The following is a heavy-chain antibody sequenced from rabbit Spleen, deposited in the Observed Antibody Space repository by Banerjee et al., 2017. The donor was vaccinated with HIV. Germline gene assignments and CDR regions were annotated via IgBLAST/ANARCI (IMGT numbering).Heavy chain of an antibody. CDR3: ARDTSSSFSSYGMDL. Sequence: QEQLKESGGGLVQPGGSLKLSCKASGFTLSSYYMNWVRQAPGKGLEWISCIAGSSSGFTYFATWAKGRFPCSKTSSTTVTLQMTSLTAADTATYFCARDTSSSFSSYGMDLWGQGTLVTVS. CDR1: GFTLSSYYM. D-gene: IGHD1-1*01. V-gene: IGHV1S45*01. J-gene: IGHJ6*01. CDR2: IAGSSSGFT.